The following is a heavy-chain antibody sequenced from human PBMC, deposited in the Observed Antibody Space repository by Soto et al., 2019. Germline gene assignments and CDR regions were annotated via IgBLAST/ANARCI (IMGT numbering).Heavy chain of an antibody. CDR2: FDPEDGET. Sequence: ASVKVSCKASGYSFTTYYIHWVRQAPGQGLEWMGGFDPEDGETIYAQKFQGRVTMTEDTSTDTAYMELSSLRSEDTAVYYCATGASYAFDIWGQGTMVTVSS. CDR3: ATGASYAFDI. CDR1: GYSFTTYY. J-gene: IGHJ3*02. D-gene: IGHD3-16*01. V-gene: IGHV1-24*01.